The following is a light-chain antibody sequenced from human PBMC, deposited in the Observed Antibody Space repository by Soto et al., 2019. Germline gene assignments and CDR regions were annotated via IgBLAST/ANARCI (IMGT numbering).Light chain of an antibody. J-gene: IGKJ1*01. V-gene: IGKV3-15*01. CDR1: QSVSSN. CDR3: QQYNNWPRGT. CDR2: GAS. Sequence: EIVLTQSPGTLSLSPWERATLSCRASQSVSSNLAWYQQKPGQAPRLLIYGASTRATGIPARFSGSGSGTEFTLTISSLQSEDFAVYYCQQYNNWPRGTFGQGTKVDIK.